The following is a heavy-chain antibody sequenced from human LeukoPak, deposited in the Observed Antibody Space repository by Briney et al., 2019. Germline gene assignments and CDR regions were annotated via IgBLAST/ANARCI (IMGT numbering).Heavy chain of an antibody. Sequence: KASETLSLTCAVSGGSISSGGYYWSWIRQHPGKGLEWIGYIYYSGSTYYNPSLKSRVTISVDTSKNQFSLKLSSVTAADTAVYYCARVSLRYYDSSGSIDYWGQGTLVTVSS. CDR1: GGSISSGGYY. V-gene: IGHV4-31*11. D-gene: IGHD3-22*01. CDR2: IYYSGST. J-gene: IGHJ4*02. CDR3: ARVSLRYYDSSGSIDY.